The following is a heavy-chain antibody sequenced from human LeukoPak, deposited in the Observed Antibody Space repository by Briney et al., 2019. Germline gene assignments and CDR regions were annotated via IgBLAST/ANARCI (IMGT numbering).Heavy chain of an antibody. CDR2: INSDGSWT. CDR1: GNYW. J-gene: IGHJ4*02. D-gene: IGHD2/OR15-2a*01. CDR3: VSFYETY. Sequence: GGSLRLSCAASGNYWMHWVRQVPGKGLVWVSHINSDGSWTSYADSVKGRFTISKDNAKNTAYLQMNSLRAEDTAVYYCVSFYETYWGRGTLDTVSS. V-gene: IGHV3-74*01.